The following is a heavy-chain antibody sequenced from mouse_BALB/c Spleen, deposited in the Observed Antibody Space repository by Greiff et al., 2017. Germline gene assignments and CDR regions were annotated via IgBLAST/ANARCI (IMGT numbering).Heavy chain of an antibody. CDR1: GFTFSSFG. CDR2: ISSGSSTI. CDR3: ARSYYGNYKAMDY. Sequence: EVHLVESGGGLVQPGGSRKLSCAASGFTFSSFGMHWVRQASEKGLEWVAYISSGSSTIYYADTVKGRFTISRDNPKNTLFLQMTSLRSEDTAMYYCARSYYGNYKAMDYWGQGTSVTVSS. V-gene: IGHV5-17*02. D-gene: IGHD2-10*01. J-gene: IGHJ4*01.